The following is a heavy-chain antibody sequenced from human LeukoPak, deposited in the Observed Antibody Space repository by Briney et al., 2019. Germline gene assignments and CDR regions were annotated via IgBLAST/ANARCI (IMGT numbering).Heavy chain of an antibody. D-gene: IGHD3-16*02. CDR3: LSYRRPPYAFDV. Sequence: SETLSLTCTISGGSISSSYWTWIRQPPGKELEWIGYVHYSGSTNYNPSLKSRVSMSIDPSNNQFSLKLTSVTAADTAVYYCLSYRRPPYAFDVWGQGTMVLVSS. CDR1: GGSISSSY. CDR2: VHYSGST. J-gene: IGHJ3*01. V-gene: IGHV4-59*01.